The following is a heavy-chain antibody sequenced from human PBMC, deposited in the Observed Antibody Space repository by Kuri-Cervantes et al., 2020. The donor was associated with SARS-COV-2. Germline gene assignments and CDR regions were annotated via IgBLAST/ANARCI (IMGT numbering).Heavy chain of an antibody. CDR3: ARGHYGSGSYYSAPFDY. CDR1: GGSISSGGYY. D-gene: IGHD3-10*01. Sequence: SETLSLTCTVSGGSISSGGYYWSWIRQHPGKGLEWIGYIYYSGSTNYNPSLKSRVTISVDTSKNQFSLKLSSVTAADTAVYYCARGHYGSGSYYSAPFDYWGQGTLVTVSS. V-gene: IGHV4-61*08. CDR2: IYYSGST. J-gene: IGHJ4*02.